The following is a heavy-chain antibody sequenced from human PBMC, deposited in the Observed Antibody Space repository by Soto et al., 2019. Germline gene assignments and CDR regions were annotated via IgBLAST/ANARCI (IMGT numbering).Heavy chain of an antibody. CDR2: IDPSDSYT. Sequence: GESLKISCNGSGYIFTSYWISWVRQMPGKGLEWMGRIDPSDSYTNYSPSFQGHVTISADKSISTAYLQWSSLRASDTAMYYCARGANYDILTWGQGALVTVSS. D-gene: IGHD3-9*01. J-gene: IGHJ4*02. V-gene: IGHV5-10-1*01. CDR3: ARGANYDILT. CDR1: GYIFTSYW.